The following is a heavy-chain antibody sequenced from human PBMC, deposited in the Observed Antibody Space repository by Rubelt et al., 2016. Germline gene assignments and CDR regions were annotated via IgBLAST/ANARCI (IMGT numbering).Heavy chain of an antibody. CDR2: IFSSGST. Sequence: QQQLQESGPGLVKPSETLSLTCIVSGGSISGSSYYWGWIRQPPGKGLEWIASIFSSGSTSYSPSLKNRVTISVDTSKNQFSLKRKSVTAADTAVYYCARRRTVPQNWFDPWGQGTLVTVSS. V-gene: IGHV4-39*01. D-gene: IGHD4-17*01. CDR1: GGSISGSSYY. J-gene: IGHJ5*02. CDR3: ARRRTVPQNWFDP.